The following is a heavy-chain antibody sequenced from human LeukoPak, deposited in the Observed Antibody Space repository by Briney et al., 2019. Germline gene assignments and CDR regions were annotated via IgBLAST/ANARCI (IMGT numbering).Heavy chain of an antibody. CDR2: INPSGGST. CDR3: ARDRDSIAVAGTPISWFDP. Sequence: ASVKVSCKASGYSFTGYYMHWVRQAPGQGLEWMGIINPSGGSTSYAQKFQGRVTMTRDTSTSTVYMELSSLRSEDTAVYYCARDRDSIAVAGTPISWFDPWGQGTLVTVSS. CDR1: GYSFTGYY. J-gene: IGHJ5*02. D-gene: IGHD6-19*01. V-gene: IGHV1-46*01.